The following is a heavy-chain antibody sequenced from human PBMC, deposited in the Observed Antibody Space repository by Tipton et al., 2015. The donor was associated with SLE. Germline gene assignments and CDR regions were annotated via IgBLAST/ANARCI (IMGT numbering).Heavy chain of an antibody. J-gene: IGHJ6*02. CDR3: SRENPQLHTLDV. CDR1: VCFITRQY. Sequence: TLSLTCTVSVCFITRQYWCWIRPSPGKGLQWLGYIHCGGSTRYNPSPLSRATISIDTPNNNFTLKLRSVTPADTAVYYCSRENPQLHTLDVWGQATTVTVSS. CDR2: IHCGGST. D-gene: IGHD2-2*01. V-gene: IGHV4-59*11.